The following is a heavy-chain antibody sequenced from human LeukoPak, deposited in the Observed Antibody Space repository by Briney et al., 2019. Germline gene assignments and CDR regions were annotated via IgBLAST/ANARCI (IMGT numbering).Heavy chain of an antibody. J-gene: IGHJ4*02. CDR2: IYHTGST. D-gene: IGHD3-10*01. CDR3: ARDLSITLIRGVTFDY. V-gene: IGHV4-38-2*02. CDR1: GYSISSDNY. Sequence: SETLSLTCTVSGYSISSDNYWGWIRQPPGKGLEWIGNIYHTGSTYYNPSLTSRVTISIDTSKNQFSLKLSSVTAADTAVYYCARDLSITLIRGVTFDYWGQGALVTVSS.